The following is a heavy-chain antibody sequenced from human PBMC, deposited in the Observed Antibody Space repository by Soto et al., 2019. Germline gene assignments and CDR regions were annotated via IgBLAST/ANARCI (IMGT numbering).Heavy chain of an antibody. Sequence: QVQLQESGPGLVKPSETLSLTCTVSGGSISSYYWSWIRQAPGKGLEWIGYIYYSGSTNYNPSLKSRVTISVDTSKNQFSLKLSSVTAADTAVYYCARLGYSGYDWVDYYYGMDVWGQGTTVTVSS. CDR1: GGSISSYY. D-gene: IGHD5-12*01. V-gene: IGHV4-59*08. CDR2: IYYSGST. J-gene: IGHJ6*02. CDR3: ARLGYSGYDWVDYYYGMDV.